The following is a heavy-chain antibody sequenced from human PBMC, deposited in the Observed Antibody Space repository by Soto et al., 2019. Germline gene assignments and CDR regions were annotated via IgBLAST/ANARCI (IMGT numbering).Heavy chain of an antibody. CDR3: ARDKGDTSIVEYFDY. CDR2: IIPMFATA. V-gene: IGHV1-69*12. CDR1: GGTFSSYS. D-gene: IGHD3-16*02. J-gene: IGHJ4*02. Sequence: QVQLVQSGAEVKKPGSSVKVSCKASGGTFSSYSISWLRQAPGQGLEWMGHIIPMFATANYPQKFQGRVTITADESTSTAYMELSSLRSEDTAVYYCARDKGDTSIVEYFDYWGQGTLVTVSS.